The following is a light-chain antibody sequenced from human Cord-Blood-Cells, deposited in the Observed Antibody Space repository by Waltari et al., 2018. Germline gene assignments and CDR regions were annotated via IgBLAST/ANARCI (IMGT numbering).Light chain of an antibody. CDR1: SSNSGAGYD. CDR3: QSYDSSLSGYWV. CDR2: GNS. Sequence: QSVLTQPPTVSGAPGPRVTIPCTGSSSNSGAGYDVHWYHQLPGTAPKLLSYGNSNRPSGVPDRFSGPKSGTSASLVITGLQAEDEADYYCQSYDSSLSGYWVFGGGTKLTVL. V-gene: IGLV1-40*01. J-gene: IGLJ3*02.